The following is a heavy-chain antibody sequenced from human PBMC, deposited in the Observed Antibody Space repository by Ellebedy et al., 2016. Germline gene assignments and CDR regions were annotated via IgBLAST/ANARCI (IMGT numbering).Heavy chain of an antibody. CDR3: AKGLVTVAGTGVYFEY. CDR1: GFTFDDYA. CDR2: ISWNSGSI. V-gene: IGHV3-9*01. Sequence: SLKTSCAASGFTFDDYAMPWVRQASGKGLEWVSGISWNSGSIGYADSVKGRFTISRDNTKNSLYLQMNSLRTEDTALYYCAKGLVTVAGTGVYFEYWGQGTLVTVSS. J-gene: IGHJ4*02. D-gene: IGHD6-19*01.